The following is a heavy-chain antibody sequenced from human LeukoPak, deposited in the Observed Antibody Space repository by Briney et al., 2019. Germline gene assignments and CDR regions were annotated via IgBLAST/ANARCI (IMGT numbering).Heavy chain of an antibody. D-gene: IGHD3-3*01. CDR1: GFTFSSYG. Sequence: GGSLRLSCAASGFTFSSYGMHWVRQAPGKGLEWVAFIRYDGSNKYYADSVKGRFTISRDNSKNTLYLQMNSLRAEDTAVYYCAKDLSFITIFGVAIPAWGQGTLVTVSS. CDR2: IRYDGSNK. J-gene: IGHJ5*02. CDR3: AKDLSFITIFGVAIPA. V-gene: IGHV3-30*02.